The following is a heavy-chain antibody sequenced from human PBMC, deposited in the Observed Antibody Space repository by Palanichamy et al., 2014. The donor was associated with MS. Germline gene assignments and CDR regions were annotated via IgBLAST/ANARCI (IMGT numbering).Heavy chain of an antibody. CDR1: GFTFSSYA. Sequence: EVQLLDRGGTWVXPGGSLRLSCAGSGFTFSSYAMNWVRQAPGKGLEWVSAISGSDGRTYYADSVKGRFTISRDNSKNTVYLEMNSLRAEDTAVYYCARPHSSDWRYFQYWGQGILVTVSS. V-gene: IGHV3-23*01. D-gene: IGHD6-19*01. J-gene: IGHJ1*01. CDR3: ARPHSSDWRYFQY. CDR2: ISGSDGRT.